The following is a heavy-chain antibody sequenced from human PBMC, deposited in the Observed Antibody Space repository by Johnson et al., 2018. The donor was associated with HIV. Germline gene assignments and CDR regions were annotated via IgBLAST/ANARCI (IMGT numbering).Heavy chain of an antibody. CDR2: MNQGASEK. Sequence: ANMNQGASEKNYVDSVKGRFTISRDNSKNTLYLQMNSLRAEDTAVYHCAKEESGSFLAFDFWGQGTIVTVSS. V-gene: IGHV3-7*01. D-gene: IGHD1-26*01. CDR3: AKEESGSFLAFDF. J-gene: IGHJ3*01.